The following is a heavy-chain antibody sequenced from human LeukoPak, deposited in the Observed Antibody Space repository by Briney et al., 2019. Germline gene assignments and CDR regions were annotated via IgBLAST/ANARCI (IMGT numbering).Heavy chain of an antibody. CDR1: GDSVTNDFF. V-gene: IGHV4-38-2*02. Sequence: SETLSLTCTVSGDSVTNDFFWGWVRQPPGKELEWIGSFCLGQDTYYRPSLKSRVTISVDTSKNQFSLNLNSVTAADTAVYYCARWASISREPGGFFDHWGQGTLVTVSS. CDR2: FCLGQDT. D-gene: IGHD1-14*01. CDR3: ARWASISREPGGFFDH. J-gene: IGHJ4*02.